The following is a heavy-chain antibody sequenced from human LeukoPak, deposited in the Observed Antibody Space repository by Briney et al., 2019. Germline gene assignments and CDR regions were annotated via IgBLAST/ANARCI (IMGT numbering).Heavy chain of an antibody. CDR3: ARRDYYDTSTSKFDS. Sequence: GESLKISCKGSGYTFASYWIGWVRQMPGKGLEWMGIIYPGDSDTRYSPSFQGQVTISADMSITTAYLQWSSLKASDTAIYYCARRDYYDTSTSKFDSWAQGTLVTVSS. CDR2: IYPGDSDT. D-gene: IGHD3-22*01. J-gene: IGHJ4*02. V-gene: IGHV5-51*01. CDR1: GYTFASYW.